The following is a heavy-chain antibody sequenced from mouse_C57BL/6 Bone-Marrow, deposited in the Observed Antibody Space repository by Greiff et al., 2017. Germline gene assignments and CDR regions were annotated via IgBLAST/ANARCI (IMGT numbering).Heavy chain of an antibody. CDR2: ISNGGGST. D-gene: IGHD1-1*02. Sequence: EVKLQESGGGLVQPGGSLKLSCAASGFTFSDYSMYWVRQTPGQRLEWVAYISNGGGSTYYTDNVKGRFTISRDNAKNTLYLQMSRLKSEDTAMYYYASHGSDYGWDFGYWGQGPTPTVSA. CDR1: GFTFSDYS. J-gene: IGHJ2*01. CDR3: ASHGSDYGWDFGY. V-gene: IGHV5-12*01.